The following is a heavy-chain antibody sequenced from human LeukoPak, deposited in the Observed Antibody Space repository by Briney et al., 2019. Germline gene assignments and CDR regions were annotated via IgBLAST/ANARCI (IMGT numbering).Heavy chain of an antibody. CDR2: ISAYNGNT. CDR1: GYTFTSYG. D-gene: IGHD3-10*01. V-gene: IGHV1-18*01. J-gene: IGHJ5*02. CDR3: ARRPITMVRGVIITWFDP. Sequence: ASVKVSCKASGYTFTSYGISWVRQAPGQGLEWMGWISAYNGNTNYAQKLQGRVTMTTGTSTSTAYMELRSLRSDDTAVYYCARRPITMVRGVIITWFDPWGQGTLVTVSS.